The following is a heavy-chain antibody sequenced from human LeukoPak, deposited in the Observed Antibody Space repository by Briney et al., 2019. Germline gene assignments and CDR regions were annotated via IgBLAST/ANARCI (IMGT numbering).Heavy chain of an antibody. CDR1: GDSITSYAW. Sequence: SGTLSLTCSVSGDSITSYAWWSWVLQPTGKGLEWIVEIHLNGITNYNPSLKSRVTMSIDKSNNQFSLNLSSVTAADTAVYYCAREKSPERKTWLQLGAFDVWGQGTVVTVSS. J-gene: IGHJ3*01. CDR2: IHLNGIT. CDR3: AREKSPERKTWLQLGAFDV. V-gene: IGHV4-4*02. D-gene: IGHD5-24*01.